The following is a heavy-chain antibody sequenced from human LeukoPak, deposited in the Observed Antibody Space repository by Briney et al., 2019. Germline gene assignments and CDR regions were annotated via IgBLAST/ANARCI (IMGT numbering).Heavy chain of an antibody. V-gene: IGHV4-39*07. CDR1: AGSISSSSYY. Sequence: SETLSLTCTVSAGSISSSSYYWGWIRQPPGKGLEWIGSIYYSGSTYYNPSLKSRVTISVDTSKNQFSLKLRSVTAADTAVYYCARVTGYMIEDYFDYWGQGTLVTVSS. CDR2: IYYSGST. CDR3: ARVTGYMIEDYFDY. D-gene: IGHD3-22*01. J-gene: IGHJ4*02.